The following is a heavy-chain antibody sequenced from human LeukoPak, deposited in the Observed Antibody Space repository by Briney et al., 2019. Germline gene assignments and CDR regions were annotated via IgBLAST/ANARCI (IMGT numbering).Heavy chain of an antibody. J-gene: IGHJ4*02. CDR1: GFNVSSNY. CDR3: ARDSTYNSYFFDY. Sequence: PGGSLRLPCAASGFNVSSNYMSWVRQAPGKGLEWVSVIYSGGGTYYADSVKGRFTISRDNSRNTLYLQMNSLRADDTAVYYCARDSTYNSYFFDYWGQGTLVTVSS. D-gene: IGHD1-14*01. V-gene: IGHV3-53*01. CDR2: IYSGGGT.